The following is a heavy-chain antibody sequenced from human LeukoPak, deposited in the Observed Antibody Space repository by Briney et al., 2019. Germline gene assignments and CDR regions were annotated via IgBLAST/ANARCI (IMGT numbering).Heavy chain of an antibody. CDR3: ARVGGSVPEEMATTNFDY. J-gene: IGHJ4*02. V-gene: IGHV4-31*03. Sequence: SETLSLTCTVSGGSISSGGYYWSWIRQHPGKGLEWIGYIYYSGSTYYNPSLKSRVTISVDTSKNQFSLKLSSVTAADTAVYYCARVGGSVPEEMATTNFDYWGQGTLVTVSS. D-gene: IGHD5-24*01. CDR2: IYYSGST. CDR1: GGSISSGGYY.